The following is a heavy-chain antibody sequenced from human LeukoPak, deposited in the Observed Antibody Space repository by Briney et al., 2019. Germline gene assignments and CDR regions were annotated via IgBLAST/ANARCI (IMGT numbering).Heavy chain of an antibody. Sequence: ASVKVSCKASGYTFTSYDINWVRQATGQGLEWMGWMNPNSGNTGYAQKFQGRVTITRNTSISTAYMELSSLRSEDTAVYYCARGEGGSYSDAFDIWGQGTMVTVSS. CDR2: MNPNSGNT. V-gene: IGHV1-8*03. CDR3: ARGEGGSYSDAFDI. CDR1: GYTFTSYD. J-gene: IGHJ3*02. D-gene: IGHD1-26*01.